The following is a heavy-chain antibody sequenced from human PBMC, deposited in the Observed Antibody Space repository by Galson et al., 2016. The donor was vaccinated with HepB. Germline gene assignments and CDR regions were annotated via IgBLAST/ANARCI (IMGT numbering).Heavy chain of an antibody. CDR3: ATEYAVGWYFDH. Sequence: SVKVSCKATGIMFSGLGFSWVRQAQGQGLEWIGGIVPPVQTTNYAQNFQGRVTFTADESTSTAYMDLRGLKFEDTAVYYCATEYAVGWYFDHWGQGTLVTVSS. CDR2: IVPPVQTT. CDR1: GIMFSGLG. D-gene: IGHD2-2*01. J-gene: IGHJ4*02. V-gene: IGHV1-69*13.